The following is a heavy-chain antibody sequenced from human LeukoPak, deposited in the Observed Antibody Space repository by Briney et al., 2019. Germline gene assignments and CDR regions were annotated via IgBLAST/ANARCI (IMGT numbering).Heavy chain of an antibody. J-gene: IGHJ4*02. V-gene: IGHV4-34*01. CDR3: ARLAVAGTKLYFDY. CDR1: GGSFSGYY. CDR2: INHSGST. Sequence: SETLSLTCAVYGGSFSGYYWSWIRQPPGKGLEWIGEINHSGSTNYNPSLKSRVTISVDTSKNQFSLKLSSVTAADTAVYYCARLAVAGTKLYFDYWGQGTLVTVSS. D-gene: IGHD6-19*01.